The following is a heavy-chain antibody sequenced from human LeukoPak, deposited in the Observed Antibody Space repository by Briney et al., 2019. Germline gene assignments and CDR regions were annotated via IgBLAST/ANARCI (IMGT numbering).Heavy chain of an antibody. Sequence: GGSLRLSCAASGFTFSRNAMSWVRQAPGKGLEWVSSISGSDNDTYYADSVKARFSISRDNSKNTLYLQMNSLSAEDTAVYFCARSRSGYALFDSWGQGTLVTVSS. D-gene: IGHD5-12*01. CDR1: GFTFSRNA. J-gene: IGHJ4*02. CDR3: ARSRSGYALFDS. CDR2: ISGSDNDT. V-gene: IGHV3-23*01.